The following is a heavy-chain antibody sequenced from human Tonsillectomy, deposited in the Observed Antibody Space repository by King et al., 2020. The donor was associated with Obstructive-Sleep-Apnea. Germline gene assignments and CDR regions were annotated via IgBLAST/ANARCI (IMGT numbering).Heavy chain of an antibody. V-gene: IGHV5-51*01. CDR2: IYPGASDT. J-gene: IGHJ6*02. CDR3: ARQNIAAAGDYYYYGMDV. Sequence: QLVQSGAEVKKPGESLKISCKGSGYSFTGYWIGWVRQMPGKGLEWMGIIYPGASDTRCSPSFQGQVTISADKSISTAYLQWSSLKASDTAMYYCARQNIAAAGDYYYYGMDVWGQGTTVTVSS. D-gene: IGHD6-13*01. CDR1: GYSFTGYW.